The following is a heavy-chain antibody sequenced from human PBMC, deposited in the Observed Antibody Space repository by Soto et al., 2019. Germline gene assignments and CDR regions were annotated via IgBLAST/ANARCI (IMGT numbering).Heavy chain of an antibody. V-gene: IGHV3-48*01. CDR2: ITSSSSTL. Sequence: GGSLRLSFAASGFTFDTYSMNWVRQAPGKGLEWISYITSSSSTLNYADSVKGRFTISRDNAKNSLYLQMNSLRAEDTALFYCARGHYYYMDVWGKGTTVTVSS. CDR3: ARGHYYYMDV. CDR1: GFTFDTYS. J-gene: IGHJ6*03.